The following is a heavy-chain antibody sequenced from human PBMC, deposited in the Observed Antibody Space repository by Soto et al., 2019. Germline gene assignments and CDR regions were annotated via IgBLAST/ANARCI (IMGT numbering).Heavy chain of an antibody. CDR3: AKRDSGSGRSPPLINY. V-gene: IGHV3-23*01. D-gene: IGHD3-10*01. CDR2: VGGGGDNT. J-gene: IGHJ4*02. CDR1: GFTFSSYS. Sequence: EVQMLESGGGLVQPGGSLRLSCAASGFTFSSYSMNWVRQAPGKGLEWVASVGGGGDNTFYADSVKGRYTISRDESQNTLDLQMNSLGAEDTAVYFCAKRDSGSGRSPPLINYWGQGTLVTVSS.